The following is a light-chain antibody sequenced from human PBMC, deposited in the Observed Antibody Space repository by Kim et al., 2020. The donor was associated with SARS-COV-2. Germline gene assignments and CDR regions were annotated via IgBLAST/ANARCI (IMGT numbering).Light chain of an antibody. CDR2: PKN. Sequence: SSELTQDPAVSVALGQTVRITCQGDSLRTYYASWYQQKPGQAPALVIYPKNNRPSGIPDRFSGSSSGDTASLTITGAQAEDEADYYCKSRDTSGDRLVFGGGTQPTVL. J-gene: IGLJ2*01. CDR1: SLRTYY. V-gene: IGLV3-19*01. CDR3: KSRDTSGDRLV.